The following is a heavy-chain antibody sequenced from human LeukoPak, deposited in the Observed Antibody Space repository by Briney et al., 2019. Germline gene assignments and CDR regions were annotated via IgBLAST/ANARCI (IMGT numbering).Heavy chain of an antibody. CDR3: ARDFRGIAAAGTDWADP. Sequence: ASVNVSCKASGYTFTRYAMNWVRQAPGQGLEWMGWISTNTGNPTYAQGFTGRFVFSLDTSVSTAYLQISSLKAEDTAVYYCARDFRGIAAAGTDWADPWGQGNLVKVSS. V-gene: IGHV7-4-1*02. CDR1: GYTFTRYA. D-gene: IGHD6-13*01. CDR2: ISTNTGNP. J-gene: IGHJ5*02.